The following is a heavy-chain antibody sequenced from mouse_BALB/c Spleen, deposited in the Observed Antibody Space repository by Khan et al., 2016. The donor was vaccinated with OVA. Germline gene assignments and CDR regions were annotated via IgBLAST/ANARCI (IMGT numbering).Heavy chain of an antibody. D-gene: IGHD2-12*01. CDR1: GDSITSGY. V-gene: IGHV3-8*02. CDR3: AMSTYRYAFGY. J-gene: IGHJ3*02. CDR2: IIYTGYT. Sequence: EVQLQESGPSLVKPSQTLSLTCSVTGDSITSGYWNWIRKFPGNKIEYMGYIIYTGYTYSNPSLKSRLSITRHTSKNQYYLLLSSVTDEDTATYYCAMSTYRYAFGYWGQGTLVTVSA.